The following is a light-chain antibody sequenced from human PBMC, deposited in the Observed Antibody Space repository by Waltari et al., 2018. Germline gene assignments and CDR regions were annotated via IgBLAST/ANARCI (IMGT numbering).Light chain of an antibody. CDR3: ELHIGSGIWV. J-gene: IGLJ3*02. Sequence: QTVVTQESSFSVSPGGTVTLTCGLTSGSVSPNHNSRWHQPTPGQPPRTLIYRTTPRSSGVPARFSGSIVGNKAALTSTVAQADDESDYYCELHIGSGIWVFGGGTKLTVL. V-gene: IGLV8-61*01. CDR2: RTT. CDR1: SGSVSPNHN.